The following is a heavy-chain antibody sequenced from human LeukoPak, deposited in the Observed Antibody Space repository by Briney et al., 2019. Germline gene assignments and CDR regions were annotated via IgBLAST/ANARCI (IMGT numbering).Heavy chain of an antibody. CDR3: ARGSLGITMIVVVIDWFDP. CDR1: GYSISSGYY. D-gene: IGHD3-22*01. V-gene: IGHV4-38-2*02. CDR2: IYHSGST. Sequence: PSETLSLTCTVSGYSISSGYYWGWIRQPPEKGLEWIGSIYHSGSTYYNPSLKSRVTISVDTSKNQFSLKLSSVTAADTAVYYCARGSLGITMIVVVIDWFDPWGQGTLVTVSS. J-gene: IGHJ5*02.